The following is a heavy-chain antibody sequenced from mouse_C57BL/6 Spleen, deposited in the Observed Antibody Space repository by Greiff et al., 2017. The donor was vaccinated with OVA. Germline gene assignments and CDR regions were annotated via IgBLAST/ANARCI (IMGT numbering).Heavy chain of an antibody. D-gene: IGHD2-3*01. CDR1: GYEFSSYW. CDR2: IYPGDGDT. CDR3: ARSGGYYCFDY. V-gene: IGHV1-80*01. J-gene: IGHJ2*01. Sequence: VQLQQSGAELVKPGASVKISCKASGYEFSSYWLNWVKQRPGKGLAWIGQIYPGDGDTNYNGKFKGKATLTADKSSSTAYMQLSSLTSEDTAVYFCARSGGYYCFDYWGQGTTLTVSS.